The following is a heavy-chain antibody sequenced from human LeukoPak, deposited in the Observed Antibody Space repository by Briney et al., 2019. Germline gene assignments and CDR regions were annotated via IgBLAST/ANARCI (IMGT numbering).Heavy chain of an antibody. J-gene: IGHJ4*02. Sequence: SETLSLTCTVSGGSIGSYYWSWIRQPPGKGLEWVAYIYYRGGTNYNPSLKSRVTFSVDTSKNQFSLKLNSVTAADTAVYYCARGGDYGDLRYFDYWGQGTLVTVSS. CDR2: IYYRGGT. CDR3: ARGGDYGDLRYFDY. V-gene: IGHV4-59*01. D-gene: IGHD4-17*01. CDR1: GGSIGSYY.